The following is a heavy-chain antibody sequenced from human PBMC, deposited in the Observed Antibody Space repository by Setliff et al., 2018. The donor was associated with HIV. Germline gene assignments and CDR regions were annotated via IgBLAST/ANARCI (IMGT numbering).Heavy chain of an antibody. J-gene: IGHJ6*03. D-gene: IGHD3-22*01. V-gene: IGHV4-59*13. CDR1: GDPISTYY. CDR3: ARGNYDTSDYYTNFYYYYMDV. CDR2: VYFSGST. Sequence: SETLSLTCTVSGDPISTYYWSWVRKHPGKGLEWIGYVYFSGSTSYSPSLRGRVTMSVDPSKNQFSLKLNSVTAADTTIYYCARGNYDTSDYYTNFYYYYMDVWGKGTAVTVSS.